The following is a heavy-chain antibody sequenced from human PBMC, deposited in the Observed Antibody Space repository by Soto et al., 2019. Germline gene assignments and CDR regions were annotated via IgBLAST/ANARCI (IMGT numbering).Heavy chain of an antibody. CDR2: IYSGGSN. Sequence: GGSLRLSCAASGFTVSSNYMSWVRQAPGKGLEWVSVIYSGGSNYYADSLKGRFTISRHNSKNTLYLQMNSLRAEDTAVYYCARDRITGTDFYYYYYMDVWGKGTTVTVSS. CDR3: ARDRITGTDFYYYYYMDV. D-gene: IGHD1-7*01. J-gene: IGHJ6*03. CDR1: GFTVSSNY. V-gene: IGHV3-53*04.